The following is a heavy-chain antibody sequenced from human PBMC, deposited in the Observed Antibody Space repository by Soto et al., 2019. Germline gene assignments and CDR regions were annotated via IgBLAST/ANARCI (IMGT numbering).Heavy chain of an antibody. V-gene: IGHV3-11*06. CDR1: GFTFSDYY. CDR3: ARPTGYDILTGYNWFDP. CDR2: ISSSSSYT. J-gene: IGHJ5*02. Sequence: LGGSLRLSCAASGFTFSDYYMSWIRQAPGKGLEWVSYISSSSSYTNYADSVKGRFTISRDNAKNSLYLQMNSLRAEDTAVYYCARPTGYDILTGYNWFDPWGQGTLVTVSS. D-gene: IGHD3-9*01.